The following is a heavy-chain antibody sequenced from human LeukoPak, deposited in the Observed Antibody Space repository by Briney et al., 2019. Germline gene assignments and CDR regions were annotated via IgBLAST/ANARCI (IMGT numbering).Heavy chain of an antibody. Sequence: GGSLRLSCAASGFTFSSYEMNWVRQAPGKGLEWVSYISSSGSTIYYADSVKGGFTISRDNAKNSLYLQMNSLRADDTAVYYCAKQRRPATYYYYMDVWGKGTTVTISS. D-gene: IGHD1/OR15-1a*01. CDR1: GFTFSSYE. CDR3: AKQRRPATYYYYMDV. J-gene: IGHJ6*03. V-gene: IGHV3-48*03. CDR2: ISSSGSTI.